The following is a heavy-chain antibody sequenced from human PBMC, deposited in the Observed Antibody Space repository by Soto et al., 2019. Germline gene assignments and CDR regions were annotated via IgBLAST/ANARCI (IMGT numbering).Heavy chain of an antibody. CDR1: GFTFSDYY. CDR2: ISSSGSGI. CDR3: ARAYSDAFDI. V-gene: IGHV3-11*01. J-gene: IGHJ3*02. D-gene: IGHD2-15*01. Sequence: GGSLRLSCAASGFTFSDYYMTWIRQAPGKGLEWVSYISSSGSGIYYPNSVKGRFTISRDNAKKSLYLQMSSLRAEDTAVYYCARAYSDAFDIWGQGTLVTVSS.